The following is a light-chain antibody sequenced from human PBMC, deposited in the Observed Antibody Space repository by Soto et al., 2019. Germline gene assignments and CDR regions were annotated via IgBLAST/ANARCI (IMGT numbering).Light chain of an antibody. V-gene: IGKV1-6*01. Sequence: IQMTHSPFSLSASVGDRDTITCRASQGIRNDLGWYQQKPGKAPNLLIYAASSLQSGVPSRFSGSGSGTDFTLTISSLQPEDFATYYCLQDYNYPRTFGQGTKVDI. CDR3: LQDYNYPRT. J-gene: IGKJ1*01. CDR1: QGIRND. CDR2: AAS.